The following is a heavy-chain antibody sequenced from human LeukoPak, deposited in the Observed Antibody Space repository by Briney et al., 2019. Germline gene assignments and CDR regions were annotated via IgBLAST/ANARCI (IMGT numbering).Heavy chain of an antibody. D-gene: IGHD1/OR15-1a*01. CDR2: ISLSGNTI. J-gene: IGHJ4*02. CDR3: ARTWNRGFDY. Sequence: GGSLRLSCAASGFTFSSSEMNCVRQAPGKGLEWVSYISLSGNTIYYADSVKGRFTISRDNARNSLHLQLNSLRAEDTAVYYCARTWNRGFDYWGQGTLVTVSS. V-gene: IGHV3-48*03. CDR1: GFTFSSSE.